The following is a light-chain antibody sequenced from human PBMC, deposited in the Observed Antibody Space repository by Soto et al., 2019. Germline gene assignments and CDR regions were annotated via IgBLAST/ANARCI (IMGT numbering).Light chain of an antibody. CDR3: GTWDSSMDARVV. CDR1: SSNLGSHY. CDR2: DNT. J-gene: IGLJ2*01. Sequence: QSVWTQPPSVSAAPGQKVTISCSGGSSNLGSHYVSWYQHLPGTAPKLLIYDNTQRPSGIPDRFSGSKSGTSATLSITGLQTGDEADYYCGTWDSSMDARVVFGGGTQLTVL. V-gene: IGLV1-51*01.